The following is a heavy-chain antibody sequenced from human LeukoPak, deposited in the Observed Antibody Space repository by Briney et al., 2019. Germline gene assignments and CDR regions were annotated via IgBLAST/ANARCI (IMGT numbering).Heavy chain of an antibody. D-gene: IGHD6-19*01. Sequence: SQTLSLTCAISGDSVSSNSAAWNWIRQSPSRGLEWLVRTYYRSKWYNDYAVSVKSRITINPDTSKNQFPLQLNSVTPEDTAVYYCARDLLGEQWLAGTFDYWDQGTLVTVSS. CDR3: ARDLLGEQWLAGTFDY. CDR2: TYYRSKWYN. CDR1: GDSVSSNSAA. V-gene: IGHV6-1*01. J-gene: IGHJ4*02.